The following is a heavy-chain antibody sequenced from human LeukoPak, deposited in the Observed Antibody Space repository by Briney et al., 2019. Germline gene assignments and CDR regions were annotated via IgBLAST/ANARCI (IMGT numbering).Heavy chain of an antibody. J-gene: IGHJ6*03. CDR2: IKSKIDGGTT. Sequence: SGGSLRLSCAASGFTFSIAWMRCVREAPGERLEWVGRIKSKIDGGTTDYTASVTGRFTISRDESKNTLYLQMNSLKTEHTALYYCTALVTLSYYMDVWGKGTTVTISS. CDR3: TALVTLSYYMDV. CDR1: GFTFSIAW. V-gene: IGHV3-15*01. D-gene: IGHD6-6*01.